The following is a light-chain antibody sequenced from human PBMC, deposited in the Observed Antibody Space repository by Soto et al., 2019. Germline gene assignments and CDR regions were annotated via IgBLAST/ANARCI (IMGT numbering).Light chain of an antibody. CDR2: GAS. V-gene: IGKV3-20*01. Sequence: EIVLTQSPGTLSLSPGERATLSCRASQSVSSSYLAWYQQKPGQAPRLLIYGASSRATGIPDRFSGSGSGTDFTLTFSRLEPEDFAVYYCQQYGCSPTMFTFGPGTKVDIK. CDR3: QQYGCSPTMFT. J-gene: IGKJ3*01. CDR1: QSVSSSY.